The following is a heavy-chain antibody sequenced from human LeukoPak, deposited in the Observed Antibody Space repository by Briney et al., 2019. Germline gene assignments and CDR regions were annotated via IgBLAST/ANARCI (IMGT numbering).Heavy chain of an antibody. CDR3: ARCLRPGIAAAAVKHYYYMDV. CDR2: IIPIFGTA. Sequence: GASVKVSCKASGGTFSSYAISWVRQAPGQGLEWMGGIIPIFGTANYAQKFQGRVTITADESTSTAYMELSSLRSEDTAVYYCARCLRPGIAAAAVKHYYYMDVWGKGTTVTISS. CDR1: GGTFSSYA. D-gene: IGHD6-13*01. V-gene: IGHV1-69*13. J-gene: IGHJ6*03.